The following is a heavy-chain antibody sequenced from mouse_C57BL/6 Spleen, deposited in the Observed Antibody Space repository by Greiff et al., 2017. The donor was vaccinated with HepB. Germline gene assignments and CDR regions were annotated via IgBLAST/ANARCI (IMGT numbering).Heavy chain of an antibody. Sequence: DAGGGLVQPKGSLKLSCAASGFSFNTYAMNWVRQAPGKGLEWVARIRSKSNNYATYYADSVKDRFTISRDDSESMLYLQMNNLKTEDTAMYYCVGNYYGSTSFAYWGQGTLVTVSA. CDR1: GFSFNTYA. CDR3: VGNYYGSTSFAY. J-gene: IGHJ3*01. D-gene: IGHD1-1*01. V-gene: IGHV10-1*01. CDR2: IRSKSNNYAT.